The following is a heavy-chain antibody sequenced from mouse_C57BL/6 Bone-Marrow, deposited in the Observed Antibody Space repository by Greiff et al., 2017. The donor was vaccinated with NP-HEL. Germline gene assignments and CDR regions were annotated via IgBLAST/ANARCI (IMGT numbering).Heavy chain of an antibody. Sequence: QVQLQQPGAELVKPGASVKVSCKASGYTFTSYWMHWVKQRPGQGLEWIGRIHPSDSDTNYNQKFKGKATLTVDKSSSTAYMQLSSLTSEDAAVYYCAMGGQLRLGAYWGQGTLVTVSA. CDR2: IHPSDSDT. D-gene: IGHD3-2*02. V-gene: IGHV1-74*01. CDR3: AMGGQLRLGAY. CDR1: GYTFTSYW. J-gene: IGHJ3*01.